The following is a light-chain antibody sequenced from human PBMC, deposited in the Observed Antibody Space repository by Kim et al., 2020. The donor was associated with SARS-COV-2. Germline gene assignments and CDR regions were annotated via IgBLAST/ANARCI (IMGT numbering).Light chain of an antibody. V-gene: IGLV3-1*01. J-gene: IGLJ1*01. Sequence: SYELTQPPSVSVSPGQTASITCSGDELGDKYACWYQQKPGQSPVLVIYQDDKRPSGIPERFSGSNSGNAATLTISGTQAMDEADYYCQAWDSSIVVFGIG. CDR2: QDD. CDR3: QAWDSSIVV. CDR1: ELGDKY.